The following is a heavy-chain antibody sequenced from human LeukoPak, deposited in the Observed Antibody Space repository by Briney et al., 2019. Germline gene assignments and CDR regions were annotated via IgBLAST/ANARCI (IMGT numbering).Heavy chain of an antibody. CDR2: IYYSGST. Sequence: SETLSLTCTVSGGSISSSSYYWGWIRQPPGKGLEWIGSIYYSGSTYYNPSLKSRVTISVDTSKNQFSLKLSSVTAADTAVYYCARDLGYSYGYEYSLDVWGQGTTVAVS. D-gene: IGHD5-18*01. J-gene: IGHJ6*02. V-gene: IGHV4-39*01. CDR3: ARDLGYSYGYEYSLDV. CDR1: GGSISSSSYY.